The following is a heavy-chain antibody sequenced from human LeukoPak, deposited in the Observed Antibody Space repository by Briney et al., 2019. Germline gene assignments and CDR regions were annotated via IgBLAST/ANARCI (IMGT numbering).Heavy chain of an antibody. CDR2: IYTSGST. CDR1: GGSISSYY. CDR3: ARGAGIVVVPAAILDYYYYMDV. J-gene: IGHJ6*03. D-gene: IGHD2-2*01. Sequence: SETLSLTCTVSGGSISSYYWSWIRQPPGKGLEWIGYIYTSGSTNYNPSLKSRVTISVDTSKNQFSLKVSSVTAADTAVYYCARGAGIVVVPAAILDYYYYMDVWGKGTTVTVSS. V-gene: IGHV4-4*09.